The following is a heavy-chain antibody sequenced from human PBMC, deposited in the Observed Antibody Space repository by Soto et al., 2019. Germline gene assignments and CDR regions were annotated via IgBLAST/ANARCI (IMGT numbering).Heavy chain of an antibody. CDR1: GFNFGFFG. CDR2: ISGDGINT. CDR3: ARGNLSFDFDS. J-gene: IGHJ4*02. V-gene: IGHV3-30*03. Sequence: QIQLVESGGDVVQPGKSLRLSCAASGFNFGFFGMHWVRQAPGKGLEWVAFISGDGINTQYADSVRGRFTLSRDYSRKTMYLQMDILIDEDTALYYCARGNLSFDFDSWGLGTLVTVSS. D-gene: IGHD1-26*01.